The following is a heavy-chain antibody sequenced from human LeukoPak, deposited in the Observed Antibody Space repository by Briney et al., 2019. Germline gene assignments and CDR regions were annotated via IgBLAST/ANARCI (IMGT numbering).Heavy chain of an antibody. CDR2: IYYDGST. J-gene: IGHJ3*02. D-gene: IGHD3-10*01. CDR3: VRDSRGYAFDI. V-gene: IGHV4-59*01. Sequence: PSETLSLTCTVSGVSISDYYWSWIRQSPGKGLEWIGYIYYDGSTNYNPSLNSRVTLSIDTSKSQLSLNLTSVTAADTAVYYCVRDSRGYAFDIWGQGTMVTVSS. CDR1: GVSISDYY.